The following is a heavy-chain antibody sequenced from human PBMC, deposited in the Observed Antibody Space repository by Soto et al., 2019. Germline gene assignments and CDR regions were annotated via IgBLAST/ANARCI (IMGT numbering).Heavy chain of an antibody. D-gene: IGHD4-17*01. Sequence: QVQLVQSGAEVKKTGSSVKVSCKTSGGTFSTFGISWVRQAPGQGLEWMGGIISFFGTAEYSQKFEDRITITADESTNTVYMDLRSLTSEDTAIYYCARTAPMDAGDKDYYDFWGQGALVTVSS. V-gene: IGHV1-69*01. CDR1: GGTFSTFG. CDR2: IISFFGTA. CDR3: ARTAPMDAGDKDYYDF. J-gene: IGHJ4*02.